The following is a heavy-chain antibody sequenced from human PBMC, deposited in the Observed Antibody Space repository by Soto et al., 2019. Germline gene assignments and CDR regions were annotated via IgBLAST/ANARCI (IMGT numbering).Heavy chain of an antibody. CDR1: GDSISSYY. D-gene: IGHD6-19*01. J-gene: IGHJ4*02. Sequence: SETLSLTCTVSGDSISSYYWSWIRQPPGKGLEWIGYIYYSGSTNYNPSLKSRVTISVDTSKNQFSLKLSSVTAADTAVYYCARQIAVAGTDYWGQGTLVTVSS. V-gene: IGHV4-59*08. CDR2: IYYSGST. CDR3: ARQIAVAGTDY.